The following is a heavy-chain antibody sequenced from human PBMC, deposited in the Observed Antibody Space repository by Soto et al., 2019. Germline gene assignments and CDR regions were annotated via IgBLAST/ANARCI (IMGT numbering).Heavy chain of an antibody. Sequence: SENPTHPLTFSCGSLNNGGYYLSRIHQQPRKGPEGNGYIYYSGSMYYNSSLKSRVTISLDTSKNQFSLKLSSVTAADTAVYYCAGQPTAGSYYDLGSYYYYYAMDVWGQGTTVTVSS. CDR1: CGSLNNGGYY. CDR2: IYYSGSM. D-gene: IGHD3-10*01. CDR3: AGQPTAGSYYDLGSYYYYYAMDV. V-gene: IGHV4-30-4*08. J-gene: IGHJ6*02.